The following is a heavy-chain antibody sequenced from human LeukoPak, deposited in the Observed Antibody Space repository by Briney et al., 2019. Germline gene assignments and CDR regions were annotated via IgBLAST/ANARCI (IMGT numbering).Heavy chain of an antibody. CDR3: ARVETAMSYYNYYYMDV. CDR2: FSTSGST. V-gene: IGHV4-4*07. Sequence: SETLSLTCTVSGDSISSYHWSWIRQPAGKGLEWLGRFSTSGSTDYNPSHKSRVTMSVDSSKNQFSLKLSSVTAADTAIYYCARVETAMSYYNYYYMDVWGRGTTVTVSS. CDR1: GDSISSYH. J-gene: IGHJ6*03. D-gene: IGHD5-18*01.